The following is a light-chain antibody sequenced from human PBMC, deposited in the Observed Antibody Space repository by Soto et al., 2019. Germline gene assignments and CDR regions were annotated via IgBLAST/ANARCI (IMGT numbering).Light chain of an antibody. CDR1: SSDVGGYNY. J-gene: IGLJ3*02. Sequence: QSVLTQSASVSGSPGQSITISCTGTSSDVGGYNYVSWYQQHPGKAPKLIIYDVSNRPSGVSTRFSGSKSGNTASLTISGLQAEDEADYSCSSYTSTNSWVFGGGTQLPS. CDR3: SSYTSTNSWV. CDR2: DVS. V-gene: IGLV2-14*01.